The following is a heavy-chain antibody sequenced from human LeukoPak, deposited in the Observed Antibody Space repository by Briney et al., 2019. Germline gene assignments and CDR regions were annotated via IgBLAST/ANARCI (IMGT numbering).Heavy chain of an antibody. D-gene: IGHD3-22*01. Sequence: AGGSLRLSCAASGFTFDDYAMHWVRQAPGKGLEWVSLISWGGGSTYYADSVKGRFTISRDNSKNSLYLQMNSLRAEDTALYYCAKDDSSGFTDYWGQGTLVTVSS. CDR1: GFTFDDYA. J-gene: IGHJ4*02. CDR2: ISWGGGST. CDR3: AKDDSSGFTDY. V-gene: IGHV3-43D*04.